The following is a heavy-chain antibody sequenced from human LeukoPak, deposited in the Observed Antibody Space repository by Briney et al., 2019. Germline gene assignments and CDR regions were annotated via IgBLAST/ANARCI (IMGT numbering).Heavy chain of an antibody. V-gene: IGHV1-69*06. D-gene: IGHD1-26*01. CDR3: ARDLKVGATPQDY. J-gene: IGHJ4*02. Sequence: SVKVSCKASGGTFSSYALSWVRQAPGQGLEWMGGIIPIFGTANYAQKFQGRVTITADKSTSTAYMELSSLRSEDTAVYYCARDLKVGATPQDYWGQGTLVTVSS. CDR2: IIPIFGTA. CDR1: GGTFSSYA.